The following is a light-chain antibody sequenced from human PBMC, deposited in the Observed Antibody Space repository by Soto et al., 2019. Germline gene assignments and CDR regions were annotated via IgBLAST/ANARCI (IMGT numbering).Light chain of an antibody. CDR2: GAS. V-gene: IGKV3-20*01. CDR1: QTISSSY. J-gene: IGKJ3*01. CDR3: QHYGSSVPIT. Sequence: EIVLTQSPGTLSLSPGERATLSCRASQTISSSYLAWYQQRPGQAPRLLIYGASCRATGIPDRFSGRGSGTDFVLTISRLEPEDFAVYYCQHYGSSVPITFGPGTKVHIK.